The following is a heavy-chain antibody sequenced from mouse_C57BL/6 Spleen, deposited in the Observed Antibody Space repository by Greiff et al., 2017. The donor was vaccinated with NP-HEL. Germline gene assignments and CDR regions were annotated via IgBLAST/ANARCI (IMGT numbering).Heavy chain of an antibody. CDR1: GFSLTSYG. Sequence: VKLMESGPGLVQPSQSLSITCTVSGFSLTSYGVHWVRQSPGKGLEWLGVIWSGGSTDYNAAFISRLSISKDNSKSQVFFKMNSLQADDTAIYYCARNTLSYYYGSSDWYFDVWGTGTTVTVSS. CDR2: IWSGGST. J-gene: IGHJ1*03. D-gene: IGHD1-1*01. CDR3: ARNTLSYYYGSSDWYFDV. V-gene: IGHV2-2*01.